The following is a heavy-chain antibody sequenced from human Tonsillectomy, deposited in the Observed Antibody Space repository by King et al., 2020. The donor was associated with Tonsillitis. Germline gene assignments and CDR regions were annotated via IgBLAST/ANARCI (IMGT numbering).Heavy chain of an antibody. CDR2: IKQDGSEK. Sequence: EVQLVESGGGLVQPGGSLRLSCAASGFTFSNYWMSWVRQAPGKGLEWVANIKQDGSEKYYVDSVKGRFTISRDNAKNSLYVQMNSLRDEDTAVYYCARVRGSHSFDYWGQGTLVTVSS. CDR3: ARVRGSHSFDY. CDR1: GFTFSNYW. D-gene: IGHD1-26*01. J-gene: IGHJ4*02. V-gene: IGHV3-7*03.